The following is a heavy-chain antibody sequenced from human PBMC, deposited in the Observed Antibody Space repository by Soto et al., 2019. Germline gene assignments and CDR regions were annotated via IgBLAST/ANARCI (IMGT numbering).Heavy chain of an antibody. CDR2: IKSKTDGGTT. CDR3: TTETFEGGYYTNYYYYGMDV. J-gene: IGHJ6*02. CDR1: GFTFSNAW. V-gene: IGHV3-15*01. D-gene: IGHD3-22*01. Sequence: EVQLVESGGGLVKPGGSLRLSCAASGFTFSNAWMSWVRQAPGKGLEWVGRIKSKTDGGTTDYAAPVKGRFAISRDDSKNTLYLQMNSLKTEDTAVYYCTTETFEGGYYTNYYYYGMDVWGQGTTVTVSS.